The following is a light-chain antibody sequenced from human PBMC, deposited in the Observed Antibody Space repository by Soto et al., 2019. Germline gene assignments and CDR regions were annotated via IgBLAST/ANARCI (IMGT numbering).Light chain of an antibody. V-gene: IGLV2-8*01. Sequence: QSALTQPPSASGSPGQSVTISCTGTNSDIGGYNYVSWYQQHPGNGPKLMIYEVNKRPSGVPDRFSGSKSGNTASLTVAGLQAEDEADYYCSSYAGSNNYVFGTGTKLTVL. CDR1: NSDIGGYNY. J-gene: IGLJ1*01. CDR3: SSYAGSNNYV. CDR2: EVN.